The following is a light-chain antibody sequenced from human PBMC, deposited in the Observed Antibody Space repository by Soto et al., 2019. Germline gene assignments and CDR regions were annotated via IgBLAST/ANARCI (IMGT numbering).Light chain of an antibody. Sequence: SXGERATLSCRASQSVSSYLAWYQQKPGQAPXLLIYDASNXATGIPARFSGSGSGTAFTLTISSLEPEDFAIYYCQQRSNWPPVTFGGGTKVEIK. J-gene: IGKJ4*01. CDR1: QSVSSY. CDR2: DAS. CDR3: QQRSNWPPVT. V-gene: IGKV3-11*01.